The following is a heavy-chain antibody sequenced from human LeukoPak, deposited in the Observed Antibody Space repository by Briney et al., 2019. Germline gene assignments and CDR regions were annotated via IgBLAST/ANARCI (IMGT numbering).Heavy chain of an antibody. CDR3: AREAPAIAAAGMNFWFDP. D-gene: IGHD6-13*01. V-gene: IGHV1-2*02. CDR1: GYTFNNYN. J-gene: IGHJ5*02. CDR2: INPNTGGT. Sequence: ASVKVSCKASGYTFNNYNIHWLRQAPGQGLECMGWINPNTGGTNYAQKFQGRVTMTRDTSISTAYMELSRLKSDDTAMYYCAREAPAIAAAGMNFWFDPWGQGTLVTVSS.